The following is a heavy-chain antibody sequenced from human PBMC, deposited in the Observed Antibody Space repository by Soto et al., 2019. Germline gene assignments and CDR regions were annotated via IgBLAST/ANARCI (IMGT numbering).Heavy chain of an antibody. CDR1: GYTFTTYA. J-gene: IGHJ4*02. CDR3: ARDQTVLDF. CDR2: ISAYSGNT. Sequence: QVQLVQSGSEVKKPGASVKVSCKASGYTFTTYAINWVRQAPGQGLEWMGWISAYSGNTNYAQKLQGRVTMTTDTSTSTAYMELGNLRSDDTAVYYCARDQTVLDFWGQGTLVTVSS. D-gene: IGHD2-21*02. V-gene: IGHV1-18*04.